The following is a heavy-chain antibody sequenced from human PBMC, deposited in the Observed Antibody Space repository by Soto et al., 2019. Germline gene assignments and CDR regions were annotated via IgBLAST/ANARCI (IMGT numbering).Heavy chain of an antibody. J-gene: IGHJ3*02. CDR3: ARRGVANSRDAFDI. Sequence: QVQLVQSGAEVKKPGTSVKVSCEVSGGTFSNYAITWVRQAPGQGLEWLGGAIPVYGSTNYAQKFQGRVTITAGETATTTIMELSSLRSDDTDVYYCARRGVANSRDAFDIWGQGTLVTVS. CDR2: AIPVYGST. D-gene: IGHD1-26*01. V-gene: IGHV1-69*01. CDR1: GGTFSNYA.